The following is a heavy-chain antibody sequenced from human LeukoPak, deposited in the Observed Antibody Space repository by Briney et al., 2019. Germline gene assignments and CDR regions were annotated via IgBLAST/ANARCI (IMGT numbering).Heavy chain of an antibody. CDR1: GFTFSGYT. CDR3: ARAGSGYEDGFDY. Sequence: PGGSLRLSCAASGFTFSGYTINWVRQAPGKGLEWVSSISSSSSYIYYADSVKGRFTISRHNAENSLYLQMNSLRAEDTAVYYCARAGSGYEDGFDYWGQGTLVTVSS. J-gene: IGHJ4*02. CDR2: ISSSSSYI. D-gene: IGHD5-12*01. V-gene: IGHV3-21*01.